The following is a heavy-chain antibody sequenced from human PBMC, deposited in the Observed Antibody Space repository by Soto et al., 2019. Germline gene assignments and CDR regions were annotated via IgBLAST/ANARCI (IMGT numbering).Heavy chain of an antibody. J-gene: IGHJ4*02. CDR3: AKRPASIITFDY. V-gene: IGHV3-23*01. Sequence: GGSLRLSCAASGFTFSNYAMSWVRQAPGKGLEWVSTISGNGGSTYYADSVKGRFTISRDNSKNMLFLQINSPRDDDSAVYYCAKRPASIITFDYWGQGTQVTVSS. CDR1: GFTFSNYA. CDR2: ISGNGGST.